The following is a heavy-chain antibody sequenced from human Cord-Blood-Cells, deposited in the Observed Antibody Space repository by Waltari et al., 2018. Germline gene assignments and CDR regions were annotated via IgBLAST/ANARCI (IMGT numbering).Heavy chain of an antibody. J-gene: IGHJ3*02. D-gene: IGHD3-3*01. CDR1: GFTFSSYA. V-gene: IGHV3-23*01. CDR3: AKVLSRIFGVVMDAFDI. Sequence: EVQLLESGGGLVQPGGSLRLSCAASGFTFSSYAMRWVRQAPGQGLEWVSAISGSGGSTYYADSVKGRFTISRDNSKNTLYLQMNSLRAEDTAVYYCAKVLSRIFGVVMDAFDIWGQGTMVTVSS. CDR2: ISGSGGST.